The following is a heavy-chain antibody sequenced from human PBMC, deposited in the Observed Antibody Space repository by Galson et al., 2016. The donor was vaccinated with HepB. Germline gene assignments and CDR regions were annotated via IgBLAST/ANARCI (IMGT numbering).Heavy chain of an antibody. Sequence: SVKVSCKASGYTFTTYGISWVRQAPGQGLEYMGWISAYNGNTNYARKFQGRVTLTTDTSTTTAYMELRSLRSDETAVYYCARQSGTGEAYYMDVWGKGTTVTVSS. CDR2: ISAYNGNT. CDR3: ARQSGTGEAYYMDV. V-gene: IGHV1-18*01. CDR1: GYTFTTYG. D-gene: IGHD3/OR15-3a*01. J-gene: IGHJ6*03.